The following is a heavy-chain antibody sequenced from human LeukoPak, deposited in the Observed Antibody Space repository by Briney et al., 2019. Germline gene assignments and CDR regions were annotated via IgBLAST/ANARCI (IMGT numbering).Heavy chain of an antibody. D-gene: IGHD3-16*01. J-gene: IGHJ5*02. Sequence: SETLSLTCTVSGGSVSSGSYNWSWIRQPPGKGLEWIGYIYYSGSTNYNPSLKSRVTISVDTSKNQFSLKLSSVTAADTAVYYCARDTFFFDPWGQGTLVTVSS. CDR3: ARDTFFFDP. V-gene: IGHV4-61*01. CDR1: GGSVSSGSYN. CDR2: IYYSGST.